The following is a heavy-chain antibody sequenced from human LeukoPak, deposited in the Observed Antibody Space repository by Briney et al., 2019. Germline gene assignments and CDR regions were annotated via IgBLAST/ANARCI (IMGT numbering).Heavy chain of an antibody. D-gene: IGHD2-2*01. V-gene: IGHV3-53*01. CDR1: GFIVTSIY. Sequence: GGSLRLSCAVSGFIVTSIYMSWVRQAPGKGLEWVSFIYSDGNTYYADSVKGRFTISRDSSRNTLYLQMNSLRVEDTAVYYCAGDTHSSNWYDHWGQGTLVSVSS. J-gene: IGHJ5*02. CDR3: AGDTHSSNWYDH. CDR2: IYSDGNT.